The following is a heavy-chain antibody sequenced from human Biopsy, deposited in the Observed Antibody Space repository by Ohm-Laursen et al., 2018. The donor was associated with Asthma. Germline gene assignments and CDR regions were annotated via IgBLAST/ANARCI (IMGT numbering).Heavy chain of an antibody. D-gene: IGHD3-9*01. V-gene: IGHV1-46*01. CDR1: GYTFTSYY. CDR2: INPSGGST. Sequence: GASVKVSCKVSGYTFTSYYMHWVRQAPGQGLEWMGIINPSGGSTSYAQKFQGRVTITRDTSASTAYMDLSSLRSEDTAVYYCARTYYDFLTGQVNDAFAIWGQGTMVTVSS. CDR3: ARTYYDFLTGQVNDAFAI. J-gene: IGHJ3*02.